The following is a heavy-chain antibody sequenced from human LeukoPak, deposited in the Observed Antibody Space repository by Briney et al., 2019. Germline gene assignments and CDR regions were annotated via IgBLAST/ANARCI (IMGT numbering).Heavy chain of an antibody. Sequence: ASVRVSCKASGGTFSSYAISWVRQAPGHGLEWMGWISAYNGNTNYAQKLQGRVTMTTDTSTSTAYMELRSLRSDDTAVYYCARAGKIMITMVRGALASSDGFDIWGQGKMVTVSS. D-gene: IGHD3-10*01. CDR3: ARAGKIMITMVRGALASSDGFDI. CDR2: ISAYNGNT. CDR1: GGTFSSYA. V-gene: IGHV1-18*01. J-gene: IGHJ3*02.